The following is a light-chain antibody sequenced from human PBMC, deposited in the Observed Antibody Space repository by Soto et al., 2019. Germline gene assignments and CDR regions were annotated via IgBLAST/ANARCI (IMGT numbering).Light chain of an antibody. J-gene: IGKJ2*01. V-gene: IGKV1-12*01. Sequence: DIQMTQSPSSASASVGDRVSIVCRASQGISRWLAWYQQKPGKAPTLLISGSTSLQSGVPSRFSGSGSGTDFTLTISSLQPEDSASYYCQQTYSLPHTFGQGTKLEIK. CDR2: GST. CDR3: QQTYSLPHT. CDR1: QGISRW.